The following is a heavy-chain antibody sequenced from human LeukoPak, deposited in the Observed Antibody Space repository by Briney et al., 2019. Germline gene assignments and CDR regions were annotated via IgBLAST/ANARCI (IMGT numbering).Heavy chain of an antibody. V-gene: IGHV3-23*01. J-gene: IGHJ4*02. D-gene: IGHD5-12*01. CDR2: ISAGGGGT. Sequence: PGGSLRLSCAASGFTFTYDVMAWVRQAPGKGLEWVSGISAGGGGTYYADSVKGRFTISRDNSKKTVSLQMNSLRAEDTAVYYCANGGYSREERFDYWGQGTLVIVSS. CDR1: GFTFTYDV. CDR3: ANGGYSREERFDY.